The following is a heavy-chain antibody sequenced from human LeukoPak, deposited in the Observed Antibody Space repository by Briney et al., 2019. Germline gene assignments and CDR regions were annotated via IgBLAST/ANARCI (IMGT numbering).Heavy chain of an antibody. J-gene: IGHJ4*02. Sequence: KPSETLSLTCTVSGSSISYWYWSWIRQPPGKGLEWIGNIYGSGRPNYNPSPTSRVTISVDTSKNQFSLKLTSVTAADTAVYYCARETSLVGYSGGLGFNYWGQGILVTVSS. CDR1: GSSISYWY. CDR3: ARETSLVGYSGGLGFNY. V-gene: IGHV4-59*01. D-gene: IGHD6-19*01. CDR2: IYGSGRP.